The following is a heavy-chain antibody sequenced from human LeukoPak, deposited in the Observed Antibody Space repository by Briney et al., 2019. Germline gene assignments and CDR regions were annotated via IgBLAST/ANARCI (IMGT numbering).Heavy chain of an antibody. J-gene: IGHJ6*02. CDR3: AREMNSNYAFSYYYGMDV. V-gene: IGHV1-46*01. D-gene: IGHD4-11*01. CDR1: GYTFTSYY. CDR2: INPSGGST. Sequence: ASVKVSCKASGYTFTSYYMHWVRQAPGQGLEWMGIINPSGGSTSYAQKLQGRVTMTRDTSTSTVYMELSSLRSEDTAVYYCAREMNSNYAFSYYYGMDVWGQGTTVTVSS.